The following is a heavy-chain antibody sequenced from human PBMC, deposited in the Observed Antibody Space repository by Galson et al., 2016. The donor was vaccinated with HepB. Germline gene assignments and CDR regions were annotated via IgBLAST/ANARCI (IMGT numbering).Heavy chain of an antibody. Sequence: SVKVSCKASGGTFSSFAISWVRQAPGQGLEWMGGIIPIFRPAHYAQRFQGRVTITADESTSTAYMELSSLTSADTAVYYCARDSSSPLATSWFDPWGQGTLVTVSS. CDR1: GGTFSSFA. V-gene: IGHV1-69*13. CDR2: IIPIFRPA. J-gene: IGHJ5*02. CDR3: ARDSSSPLATSWFDP. D-gene: IGHD6-6*01.